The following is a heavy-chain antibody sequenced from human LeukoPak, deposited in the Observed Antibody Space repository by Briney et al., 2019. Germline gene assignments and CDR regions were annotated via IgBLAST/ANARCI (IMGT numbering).Heavy chain of an antibody. V-gene: IGHV1-2*02. CDR2: INPNSGGT. J-gene: IGHJ5*02. CDR1: GYTFTGYY. CDR3: ARDSGSFNKGWFDP. Sequence: ASVKVSCKASGYTFTGYYMHWVRQAPGQGLEWMGWINPNSGGTNYAQKFQGRVTMTRDTSISTAYMELSRLRSDDTAVYYCARDSGSFNKGWFDPWGQGTLVTVSS. D-gene: IGHD6-13*01.